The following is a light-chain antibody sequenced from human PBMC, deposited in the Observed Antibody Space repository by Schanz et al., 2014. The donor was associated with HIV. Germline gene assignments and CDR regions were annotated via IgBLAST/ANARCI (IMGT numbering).Light chain of an antibody. V-gene: IGLV2-14*03. J-gene: IGLJ1*01. CDR1: SSDVGGYNY. Sequence: QSALTQPRSVSGSPGQSVAISCTGTSSDVGGYNYVSWYQQHPGKAPKLMMYDVSRRPSGVSNRFSGSKSGNTASLTISGLRAEDDADYYCSSYTSSSTYVFGTGTKLTVL. CDR3: SSYTSSSTYV. CDR2: DVS.